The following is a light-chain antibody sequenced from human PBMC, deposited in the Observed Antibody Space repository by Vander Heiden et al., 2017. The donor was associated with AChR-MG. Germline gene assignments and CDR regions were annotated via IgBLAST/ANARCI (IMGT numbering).Light chain of an antibody. Sequence: VLPQSPATLSLSPGERATLSCRASQSVSSYLAWYQQKPGQAPRLLIYDASNRATGIPARFSGSGSGTDVTLTISSLEPEDFAVYYCQQRNNWPLSTFGQGTRLEIK. CDR1: QSVSSY. CDR2: DAS. J-gene: IGKJ5*01. V-gene: IGKV3-11*01. CDR3: QQRNNWPLST.